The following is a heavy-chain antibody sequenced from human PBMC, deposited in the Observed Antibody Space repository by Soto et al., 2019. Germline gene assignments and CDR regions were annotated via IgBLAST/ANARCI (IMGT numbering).Heavy chain of an antibody. CDR3: ARDRDELVGIFPYYYGMDV. D-gene: IGHD2-21*01. J-gene: IGHJ6*02. CDR2: ISSSGRTT. CDR1: GFTFSSYE. V-gene: IGHV3-48*03. Sequence: GGSLRLSCAASGFTFSSYEMNWVRQAPGKGLEWVSYISSSGRTTYYADPVKGRFTISRDNAKNSLSLQMNSLRADDTAVYYCARDRDELVGIFPYYYGMDVWGQGTTVTVSS.